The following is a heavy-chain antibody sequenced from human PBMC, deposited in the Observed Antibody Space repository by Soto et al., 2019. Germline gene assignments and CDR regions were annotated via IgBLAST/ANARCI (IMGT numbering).Heavy chain of an antibody. V-gene: IGHV3-30*18. Sequence: PGGSLRLPCAASGFTFSSYGMHWVRQAPGKGLEWVAVISYDGSNKYYADSVKGRFTISRDNSKNTLYLQMNSLRAEDTAVYYCAKDPSRDFWSGYSYYFDYWGQGTLVTVS. CDR2: ISYDGSNK. D-gene: IGHD3-3*01. CDR3: AKDPSRDFWSGYSYYFDY. CDR1: GFTFSSYG. J-gene: IGHJ4*02.